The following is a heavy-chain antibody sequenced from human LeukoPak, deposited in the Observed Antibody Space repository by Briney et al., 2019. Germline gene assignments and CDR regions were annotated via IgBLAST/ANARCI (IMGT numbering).Heavy chain of an antibody. D-gene: IGHD6-19*01. CDR2: IYTSGST. Sequence: PSETLSLTCTASGGSISSYYWSWIRQPAGKGLEWIGRIYTSGSTNYNPSLKSRVTISVDKSKNQFSLKLSSVTAADTAVYYCARDHSSGWFDYWGQGTLVTVSS. CDR3: ARDHSSGWFDY. CDR1: GGSISSYY. J-gene: IGHJ4*02. V-gene: IGHV4-4*07.